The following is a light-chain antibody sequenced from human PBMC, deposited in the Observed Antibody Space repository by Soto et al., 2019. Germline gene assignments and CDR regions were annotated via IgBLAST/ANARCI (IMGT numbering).Light chain of an antibody. J-gene: IGKJ4*01. CDR1: QGITSW. CDR2: AAS. Sequence: DIQMTQSPSSVSASVGDSLTITCRASQGITSWVAWYQHKPGRAPKLLIYAASRLQSGVPSRFSGSGSGTDFTPTIRSLQHADFGTYYCQQTSSFPLTLGGGTKVEIK. V-gene: IGKV1-12*01. CDR3: QQTSSFPLT.